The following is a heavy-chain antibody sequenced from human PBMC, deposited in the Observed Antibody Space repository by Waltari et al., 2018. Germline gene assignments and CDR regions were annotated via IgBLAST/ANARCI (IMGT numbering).Heavy chain of an antibody. V-gene: IGHV4-59*01. Sequence: QVQLQESGPGLVKPSETLSLTCTVSGGSTSSYYWSWIRQPPGKGLEWIGYIYYSGSTNYNPSLKSRVTISVDTSKNQFSLKLSSVTAADTAVYYCARVAAYCGGDCYYYYYYYMDVWGKGTTVTVSS. CDR1: GGSTSSYY. D-gene: IGHD2-21*01. CDR2: IYYSGST. CDR3: ARVAAYCGGDCYYYYYYYMDV. J-gene: IGHJ6*03.